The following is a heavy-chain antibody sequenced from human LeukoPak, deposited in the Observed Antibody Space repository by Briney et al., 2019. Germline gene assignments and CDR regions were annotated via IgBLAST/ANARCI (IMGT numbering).Heavy chain of an antibody. CDR2: MNPNSGNT. D-gene: IGHD2-2*01. J-gene: IGHJ4*02. Sequence: SVKVSCKASGYTFTSYDINWVRQATGQGLEWMGWMNPNSGNTGYAQKFQGRVTMTRNTSISTAYMELSSLRSEDTAVYYCARGRRVVVPAASRYYFDYWGQGTLVTVSS. CDR1: GYTFTSYD. CDR3: ARGRRVVVPAASRYYFDY. V-gene: IGHV1-8*01.